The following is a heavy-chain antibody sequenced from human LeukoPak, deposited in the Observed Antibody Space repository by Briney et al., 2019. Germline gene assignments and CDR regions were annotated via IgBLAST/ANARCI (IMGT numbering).Heavy chain of an antibody. D-gene: IGHD2-2*01. CDR3: ASGGSTSCMQRD. CDR1: GYSISSGYY. V-gene: IGHV4-38-2*02. CDR2: IYHSGTT. Sequence: SETLSLNCTVSGYSISSGYYWGWIRQPPGKGLEWIGSIYHSGTTYYNPSLKSRVTISIDTSKNQFSLKLSSVTAADTAVYYCASGGSTSCMQRDWGQGTLVTVSS. J-gene: IGHJ4*02.